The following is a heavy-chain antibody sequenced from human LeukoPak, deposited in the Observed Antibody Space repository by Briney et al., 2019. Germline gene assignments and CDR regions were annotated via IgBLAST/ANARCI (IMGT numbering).Heavy chain of an antibody. Sequence: QTGGSLRLSCAASGFTFSSYAMSWVRQAPGKGLEWASAISGSGGSTYYADSVKGRFTISRDNSKNTLYLQMNSLRAEDTAVYYCAKEKGDGYSGYDYYFDYWGQGTLVTVSS. CDR2: ISGSGGST. CDR1: GFTFSSYA. CDR3: AKEKGDGYSGYDYYFDY. V-gene: IGHV3-23*01. D-gene: IGHD5-12*01. J-gene: IGHJ4*02.